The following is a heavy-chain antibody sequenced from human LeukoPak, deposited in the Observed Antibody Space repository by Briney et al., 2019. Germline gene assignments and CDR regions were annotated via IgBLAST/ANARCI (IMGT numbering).Heavy chain of an antibody. CDR2: ISWNSGSI. D-gene: IGHD3-22*01. CDR1: GFTFDDYA. V-gene: IGHV3-9*01. CDR3: AKGPYYYDSSGPKYFDY. J-gene: IGHJ4*02. Sequence: GGSLRLSCAASGFTFDDYAMHWVRQAPGKGLEWVSGISWNSGSIGYADSVKGRFTISRDNAKNSLYLQMNSLRAEDTALYYCAKGPYYYDSSGPKYFDYWGQGTLVTVSS.